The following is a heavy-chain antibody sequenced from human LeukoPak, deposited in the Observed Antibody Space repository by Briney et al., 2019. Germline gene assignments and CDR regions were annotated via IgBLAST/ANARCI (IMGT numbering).Heavy chain of an antibody. V-gene: IGHV1-2*02. CDR1: GYLFTGYY. J-gene: IGHJ4*02. Sequence: ASVKVSCKASGYLFTGYYMLLVRQAPGQGLEWMGWINPNSGGTNYAQKFQGRVTMTRDTSISTANMELSRRRSNAADAGDCTSGSGSCTPFDYWGQGTLVTVSS. CDR3: TSGSGSCTPFDY. CDR2: INPNSGGT. D-gene: IGHD1-26*01.